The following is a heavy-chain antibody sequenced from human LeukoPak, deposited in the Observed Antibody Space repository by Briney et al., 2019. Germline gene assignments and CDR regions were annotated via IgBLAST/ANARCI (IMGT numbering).Heavy chain of an antibody. CDR1: GYSISSGYY. CDR2: IYHSGST. CDR3: ARSVGAYYYYYMDV. D-gene: IGHD1-26*01. J-gene: IGHJ6*03. Sequence: SETLSLTCTVSGYSISSGYYWGWIRQPPGKGLERIGSIYHSGSTYYNPSLKSRVTISVDTSKNQFSLKLSSVTAADTAVYYCARSVGAYYYYYMDVWGKGTTVTVSS. V-gene: IGHV4-38-2*02.